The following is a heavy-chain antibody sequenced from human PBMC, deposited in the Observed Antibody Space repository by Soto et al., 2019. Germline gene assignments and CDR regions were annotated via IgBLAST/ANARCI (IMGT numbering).Heavy chain of an antibody. J-gene: IGHJ4*02. CDR2: IWYDGSNK. D-gene: IGHD6-19*01. V-gene: IGHV3-33*01. CDR1: GFSFNSYG. Sequence: QVQLVESGGGVVQPGRSLRLSCAASGFSFNSYGMQWVRQAPGKGLEWVALIWYDGSNKYYADSVKGRFTISRDNSKNTLYLQMSSLRAEDTAVYYCARGYNSGPPDPYNEYWGQGTLVTFSS. CDR3: ARGYNSGPPDPYNEY.